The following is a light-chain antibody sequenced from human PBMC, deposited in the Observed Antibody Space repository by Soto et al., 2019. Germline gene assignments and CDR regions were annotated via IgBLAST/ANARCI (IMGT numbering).Light chain of an antibody. CDR1: QSVSSN. J-gene: IGKJ5*01. CDR3: QQYNNWTPIT. CDR2: GAS. V-gene: IGKV3-15*01. Sequence: EIVMTQSPATLSVSPGERATLSCRASQSVSSNLAWYQQKPGQAPTLLIYGASTRATGIPARFSGSGSGTEFTLTISSLQSEDFAVYDCQQYNNWTPITFGQGTRLEIK.